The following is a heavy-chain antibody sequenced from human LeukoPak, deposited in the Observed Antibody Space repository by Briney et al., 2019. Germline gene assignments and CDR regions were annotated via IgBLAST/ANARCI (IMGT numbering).Heavy chain of an antibody. CDR3: ARDHDEVAIYYYYGMDV. CDR2: ISSSSYI. CDR1: GFTFSNYW. V-gene: IGHV3-69-1*01. D-gene: IGHD2-15*01. Sequence: PGGSLRLSCAASGFTFSNYWMHWVRQAPGKGLEWVSSISSSSYIYYADSVKGRFTISRDNAKNSLYLQMNSLRAEDTAVYYCARDHDEVAIYYYYGMDVWGQGTTVTVSS. J-gene: IGHJ6*02.